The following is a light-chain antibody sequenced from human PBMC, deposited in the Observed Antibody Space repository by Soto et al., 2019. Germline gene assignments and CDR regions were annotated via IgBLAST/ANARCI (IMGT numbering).Light chain of an antibody. CDR1: SSDVGSYNL. CDR2: EVN. CDR3: CSYAGSSTLYV. J-gene: IGLJ1*01. V-gene: IGLV2-23*02. Sequence: QSALTQPASVSGSPGQSITISCTGTSSDVGSYNLVSWYQQHPGKAPKLMIYEVNKRPSGVSNRFSGSKSGNTASLTISGLQTEDEADYYCCSYAGSSTLYVFGTRTKLTVL.